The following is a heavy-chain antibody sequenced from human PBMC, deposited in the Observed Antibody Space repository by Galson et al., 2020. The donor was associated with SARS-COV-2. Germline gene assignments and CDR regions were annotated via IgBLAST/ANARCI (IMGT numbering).Heavy chain of an antibody. D-gene: IGHD3-3*01. CDR1: GFTFSDYY. CDR2: ISSSGSTI. V-gene: IGHV3-11*01. Sequence: NSGGSLRLSCAASGFTFSDYYMSWIRQAPGKGLEWVSCISSSGSTIYYADSVKGRFTISRDNAKNSLYLQMNSLRAEDTAVYYCARDNGASITIFGVVPQRWFDPWGQGTLVTVSS. J-gene: IGHJ5*02. CDR3: ARDNGASITIFGVVPQRWFDP.